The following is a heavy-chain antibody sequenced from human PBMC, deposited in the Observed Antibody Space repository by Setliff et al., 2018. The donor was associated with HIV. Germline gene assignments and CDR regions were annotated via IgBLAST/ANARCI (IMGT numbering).Heavy chain of an antibody. CDR1: GGSISSSSYY. V-gene: IGHV4-39*01. D-gene: IGHD2-15*01. CDR2: IYYSGST. Sequence: SETLSLTCTVSGGSISSSSYYWGWIRQPPGKGLEWIGSIYYSGSTYYNPSLKSRVTISVDTSKNQFSLKLSSVTAADTAVYYCAKSVPRYCSGGSCYPPLFDYWGQGTLVTVSS. CDR3: AKSVPRYCSGGSCYPPLFDY. J-gene: IGHJ4*02.